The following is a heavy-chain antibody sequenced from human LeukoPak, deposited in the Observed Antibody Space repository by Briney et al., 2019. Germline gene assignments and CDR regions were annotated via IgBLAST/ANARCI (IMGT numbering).Heavy chain of an antibody. Sequence: SETLSLTCTVSGGSISSSSYYWGWIRQPPGKGLEWIGSIYYSGSTYYNPSLKSRVTISVDTSKNQFSLKLSSVTAADTAMYYCARQLGSGYSYVSYWGQGTLVTVSS. CDR1: GGSISSSSYY. D-gene: IGHD5-18*01. V-gene: IGHV4-39*01. J-gene: IGHJ4*02. CDR2: IYYSGST. CDR3: ARQLGSGYSYVSY.